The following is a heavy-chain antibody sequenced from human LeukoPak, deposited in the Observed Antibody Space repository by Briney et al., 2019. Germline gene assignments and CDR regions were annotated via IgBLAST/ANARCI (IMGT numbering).Heavy chain of an antibody. Sequence: GRSMRLSCAASGFSFSTYWMSWVRQAPGEGLEWVANIKQDGSEKYYVDSEKGRFTISRDNAKNSLYLQMNSLRAEDTAVYYCARAGNWNDGGYFDYWGQGTLSPSPQ. CDR3: ARAGNWNDGGYFDY. J-gene: IGHJ4*02. CDR1: GFSFSTYW. D-gene: IGHD1-20*01. V-gene: IGHV3-7*01. CDR2: IKQDGSEK.